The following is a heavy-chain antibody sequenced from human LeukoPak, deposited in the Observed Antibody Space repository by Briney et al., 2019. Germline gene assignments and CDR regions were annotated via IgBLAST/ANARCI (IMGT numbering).Heavy chain of an antibody. D-gene: IGHD6-13*01. CDR3: ARMYPTRYSSSWSGMGYFDY. V-gene: IGHV4-34*01. CDR1: GGSFSGYY. Sequence: SETLSLTCAVYGGSFSGYYWSWIRQPPGKGLEWIGEINHSGSTNYNPSLKSRVTISVDTSKNQFSLQLSSVTAADTAVYYCARMYPTRYSSSWSGMGYFDYWGQGTLVTVSS. J-gene: IGHJ4*02. CDR2: INHSGST.